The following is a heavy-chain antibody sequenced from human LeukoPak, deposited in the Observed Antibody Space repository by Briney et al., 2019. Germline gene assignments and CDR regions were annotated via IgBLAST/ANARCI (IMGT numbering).Heavy chain of an antibody. Sequence: SETLSLICTVSCGSFRGDYYWAWIRQPPGKGLEWIGSIYSGGRIYYNPSLKSRVSISIDTSNNDLSLKVTSVTAADTAGYYCARAPWAYGNYVHAFDIWGQGTMVTVSS. CDR2: IYSGGRI. V-gene: IGHV4-39*07. D-gene: IGHD4-11*01. J-gene: IGHJ3*02. CDR1: CGSFRGDYY. CDR3: ARAPWAYGNYVHAFDI.